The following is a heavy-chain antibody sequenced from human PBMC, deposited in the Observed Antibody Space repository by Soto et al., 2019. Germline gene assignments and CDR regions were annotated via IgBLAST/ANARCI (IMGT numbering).Heavy chain of an antibody. Sequence: PGESLKISCKGSGYSFTSYWIAWVRQMPGKGLEWMGIIYPGDSDISYSPSFQGQVIISADKSISTAYLQWSSLKASDTAMYYCAILTSYIHSRGYYNRHDAFDIWGQGAMVTVSS. J-gene: IGHJ3*02. V-gene: IGHV5-51*01. D-gene: IGHD3-22*01. CDR2: IYPGDSDI. CDR3: AILTSYIHSRGYYNRHDAFDI. CDR1: GYSFTSYW.